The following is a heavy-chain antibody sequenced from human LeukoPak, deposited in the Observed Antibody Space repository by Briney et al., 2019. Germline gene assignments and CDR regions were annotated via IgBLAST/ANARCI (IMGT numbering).Heavy chain of an antibody. CDR2: INRDVSST. J-gene: IGHJ4*02. D-gene: IGHD5-18*01. CDR1: GFTFSSYW. V-gene: IGHV3-74*01. Sequence: PGGSLRLSCAASGFTFSSYWMHWVGQAPGNGLVWVSRINRDVSSTSYADSVKRRFTISRDNAKNSLYLQMNSLRAEDTAVYYCARDLKQLSEEPLYFDYWGQGTLVTVSS. CDR3: ARDLKQLSEEPLYFDY.